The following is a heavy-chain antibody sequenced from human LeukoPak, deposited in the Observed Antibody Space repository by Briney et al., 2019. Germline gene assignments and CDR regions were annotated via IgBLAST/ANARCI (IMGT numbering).Heavy chain of an antibody. CDR1: GGSISSYY. CDR3: ARGDQDYDYVWGSYLYYFDY. V-gene: IGHV4-59*01. Sequence: SETLSLTCTVSGGSISSYYWSWIRQPPGKGLEWIGYIYYSGSTNYNPPLKSRVTISVDTSKNQFSLKLSSVTAADTAVYYCARGDQDYDYVWGSYLYYFDYWGQGTLVTVSS. D-gene: IGHD3-16*01. CDR2: IYYSGST. J-gene: IGHJ4*02.